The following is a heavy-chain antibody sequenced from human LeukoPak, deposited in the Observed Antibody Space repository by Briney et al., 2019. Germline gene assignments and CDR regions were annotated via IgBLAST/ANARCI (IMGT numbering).Heavy chain of an antibody. CDR2: INGGGIIT. CDR3: AKDDGRTYYLNL. J-gene: IGHJ4*02. Sequence: PGGSLRLSCAASAFTFTGYAMTWVRQAPGKRLEWVSAINGGGIITYYADTVSGRFTISRDNSKNTLYLQMNSLRAEDTAVYFCAKDDGRTYYLNLWGQGTLVTVSS. CDR1: AFTFTGYA. D-gene: IGHD1-26*01. V-gene: IGHV3-23*01.